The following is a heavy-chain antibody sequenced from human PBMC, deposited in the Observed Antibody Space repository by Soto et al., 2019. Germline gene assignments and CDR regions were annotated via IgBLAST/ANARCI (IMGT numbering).Heavy chain of an antibody. CDR2: ISTDNTHR. Sequence: GASVKVSCKASGYNFLTYGISWLRQAPGRGLEWMGWISTDNTHRNYAQNFQERVTMTTDTSTNTAYMELRSLRSDDTAIYYCARDRPGVSVIRAVKTYNYFDPWGQGTLGTVS. CDR1: GYNFLTYG. J-gene: IGHJ5*02. V-gene: IGHV1-18*01. CDR3: ARDRPGVSVIRAVKTYNYFDP. D-gene: IGHD3-10*01.